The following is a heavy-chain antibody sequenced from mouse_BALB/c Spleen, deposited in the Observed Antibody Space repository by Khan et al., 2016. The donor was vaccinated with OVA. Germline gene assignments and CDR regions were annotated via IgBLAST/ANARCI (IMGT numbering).Heavy chain of an antibody. Sequence: EVELVESGGGLVQPGGSRKLSCAASGFTFSNFGMHWVRQAPEKGLEWVAFISSGSITIYYADTVRGRFTISRDNPKNTVFLKMTRLRSEDTAMYYCAKDYYGSTWDYWGQGTTLTGSS. CDR3: AKDYYGSTWDY. D-gene: IGHD1-1*01. CDR2: ISSGSITI. CDR1: GFTFSNFG. V-gene: IGHV5-17*02. J-gene: IGHJ2*01.